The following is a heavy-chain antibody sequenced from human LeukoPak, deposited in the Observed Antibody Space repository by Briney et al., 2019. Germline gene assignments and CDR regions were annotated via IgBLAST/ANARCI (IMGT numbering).Heavy chain of an antibody. Sequence: GGSLRLSCAASGFTFSSYEMNWVRQAPGKGLEWVSYISSSNTIYYADSVKGRFTISRDNAKNSLYLQMNSLRAEDTAVYYCASVTVAYAFDIWGQGTMVTVSS. J-gene: IGHJ3*02. CDR3: ASVTVAYAFDI. CDR1: GFTFSSYE. D-gene: IGHD4-23*01. V-gene: IGHV3-48*03. CDR2: ISSSNTI.